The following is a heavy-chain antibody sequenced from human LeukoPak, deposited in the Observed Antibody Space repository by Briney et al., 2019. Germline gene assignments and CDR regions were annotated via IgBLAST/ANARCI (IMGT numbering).Heavy chain of an antibody. CDR2: IRSNGGST. V-gene: IGHV3-64D*06. D-gene: IGHD6-19*01. CDR1: GFTFSSYA. CDR3: SSFDY. J-gene: IGHJ4*02. Sequence: GGSLRLSCSASGFTFSSYAMHWVRQAPGKGLEDVSAIRSNGGSTYYADSVKDRFTISRDNSKNTLYLQMSSLRTEDAAVYYCSSFDYWGQGTLVTVSS.